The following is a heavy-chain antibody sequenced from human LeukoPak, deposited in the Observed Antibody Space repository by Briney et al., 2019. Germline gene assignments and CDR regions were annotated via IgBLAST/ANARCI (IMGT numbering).Heavy chain of an antibody. Sequence: SETLSLTCTVSGGSISNYYWSWIRQPPGKGLEWIGYISYTESTNYKSSLKSRVTISVDTSKNQFSLKLRSVTAADTAVYYCASRKLGNDYWGQGTLVTVSS. V-gene: IGHV4-59*01. CDR2: ISYTEST. CDR3: ASRKLGNDY. J-gene: IGHJ4*02. D-gene: IGHD7-27*01. CDR1: GGSISNYY.